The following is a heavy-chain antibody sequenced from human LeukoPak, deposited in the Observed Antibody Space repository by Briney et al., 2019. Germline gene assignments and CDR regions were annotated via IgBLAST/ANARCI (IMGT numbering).Heavy chain of an antibody. CDR2: IVGGGSNT. Sequence: GGSLRLSCTASGFTFGSYAMSWVRQAPGKGLEWVSAIVGGGSNTYYTDSVKGRFTISRDDSKNTLYLQMHSLRAEDTAVYYCAKPRYYDSSGYFSDWGQGTPVTVSS. D-gene: IGHD3-22*01. CDR1: GFTFGSYA. CDR3: AKPRYYDSSGYFSD. J-gene: IGHJ4*02. V-gene: IGHV3-23*01.